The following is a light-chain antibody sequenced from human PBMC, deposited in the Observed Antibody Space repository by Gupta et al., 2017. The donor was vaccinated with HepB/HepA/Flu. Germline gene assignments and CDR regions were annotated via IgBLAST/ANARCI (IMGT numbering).Light chain of an antibody. CDR2: LGS. J-gene: IGKJ1*01. CDR1: NSLLYSTGDNY. CDR3: MQARQTPRT. V-gene: IGKV2-28*01. Sequence: IVMTQSPLSLPVTPGEPGSISCRSSNSLLYSTGDNYLDCYLQKPGQSPQRLIYLGSNRASGVLDRFIGSGAGTNYTPQISRGEAEEDGGYYCMQARQTPRTFGQGTKVEIK.